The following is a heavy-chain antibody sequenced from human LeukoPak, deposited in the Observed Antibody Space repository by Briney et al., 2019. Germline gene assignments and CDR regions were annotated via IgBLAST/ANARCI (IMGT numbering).Heavy chain of an antibody. V-gene: IGHV1-3*01. Sequence: ASVKVSCKASGYTFTSYAMHWVRQAPGQRLEWMGWINAGNGNTKYSQKFQGRVTITRDTSASTAYMELSSLRSEDTAVYCCARDSYYYDSSGYYYHWFDPWGQGTLVTVSS. D-gene: IGHD3-22*01. J-gene: IGHJ5*02. CDR3: ARDSYYYDSSGYYYHWFDP. CDR2: INAGNGNT. CDR1: GYTFTSYA.